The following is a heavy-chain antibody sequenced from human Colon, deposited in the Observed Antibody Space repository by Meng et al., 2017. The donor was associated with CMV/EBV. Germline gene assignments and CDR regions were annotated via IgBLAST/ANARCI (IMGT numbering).Heavy chain of an antibody. D-gene: IGHD4-23*01. Sequence: QASGFPFTSYSFTWVRQAPGQGLEWLGWISAYNGNTNYAQIVQGRVTMTTDPSTTTAYMELRNLRSDDTAVYYCARLNGGNSGDWFDPWGQGTLVTVSS. CDR3: ARLNGGNSGDWFDP. V-gene: IGHV1-18*04. CDR2: ISAYNGNT. CDR1: GFPFTSYS. J-gene: IGHJ5*02.